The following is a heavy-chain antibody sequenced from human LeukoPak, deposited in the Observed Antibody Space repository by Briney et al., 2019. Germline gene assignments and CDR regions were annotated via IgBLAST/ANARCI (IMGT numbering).Heavy chain of an antibody. J-gene: IGHJ5*02. CDR3: ARERGLVGATPAWFDP. CDR1: GYTFTSYY. V-gene: IGHV1-46*01. D-gene: IGHD1-26*01. Sequence: EASVKVSCKASGYTFTSYYMYWVRQAPGQGLEWMGIINPSGGSTSYAQKFQGRVTMTRDTSTSTVYMELSSLRSEDTAVYYCARERGLVGATPAWFDPWGQGTLVTVSP. CDR2: INPSGGST.